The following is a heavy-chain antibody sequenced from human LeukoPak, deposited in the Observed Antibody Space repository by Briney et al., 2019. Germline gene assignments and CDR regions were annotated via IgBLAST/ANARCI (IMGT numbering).Heavy chain of an antibody. D-gene: IGHD3-16*01. Sequence: GGSLRLTCAASGFSLSPSWMHWVRQAPGKGLVWVSRIKNDGSWINYADSVKGRFTVSRDNAKNTLNLQMNSLRAEDTAVYFCARDGSAYNLDYWGQGVLVTVSS. CDR1: GFSLSPSW. J-gene: IGHJ4*02. V-gene: IGHV3-74*01. CDR3: ARDGSAYNLDY. CDR2: IKNDGSWI.